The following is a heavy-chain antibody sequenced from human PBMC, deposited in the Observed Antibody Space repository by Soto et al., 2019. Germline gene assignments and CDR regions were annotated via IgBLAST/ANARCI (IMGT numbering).Heavy chain of an antibody. V-gene: IGHV3-30*18. Sequence: QVQLVESGGGVVQPGRSLRLSCAASGFTFSSYGMHWVRQAPGKGLEWVAVISYEGSNKYYADSVKGRFTISRDNSKNTLYLQMNSLRAEDTAVYYCAKDLWGRSPYVPRPTEDYGMDVWGQGTTVTVSS. J-gene: IGHJ6*02. D-gene: IGHD3-16*01. CDR1: GFTFSSYG. CDR3: AKDLWGRSPYVPRPTEDYGMDV. CDR2: ISYEGSNK.